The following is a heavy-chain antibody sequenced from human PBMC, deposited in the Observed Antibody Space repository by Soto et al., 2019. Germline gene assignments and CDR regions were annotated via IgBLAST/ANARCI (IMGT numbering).Heavy chain of an antibody. J-gene: IGHJ6*02. CDR3: AKDLYDLWSAYYYGMDV. D-gene: IGHD3-3*01. V-gene: IGHV3-30*18. Sequence: QVQLVESGGGVVQPGRSLRLSCAASGFTFSSYGMHWVRQAPGKGLEWVAVISYDGSNKYYADSVKGRFTISRDNSKNTLYLQMNSLRAEDTAVYYCAKDLYDLWSAYYYGMDVWGQGTTVTVSS. CDR2: ISYDGSNK. CDR1: GFTFSSYG.